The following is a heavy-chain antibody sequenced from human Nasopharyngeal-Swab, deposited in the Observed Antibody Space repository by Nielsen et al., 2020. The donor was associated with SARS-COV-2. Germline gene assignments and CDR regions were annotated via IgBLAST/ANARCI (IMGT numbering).Heavy chain of an antibody. CDR3: ARGAGRSSGWSKTYYFDY. J-gene: IGHJ4*02. Sequence: ASVKVSCKASGYTFTSYDINWVRQATGQGLEWMGWMNPNSGNTGYAQKFQGRVTITRNTSISTAYMELSSLRSEDTAVYYCARGAGRSSGWSKTYYFDYWGQGTLVTVSS. V-gene: IGHV1-8*03. CDR2: MNPNSGNT. CDR1: GYTFTSYD. D-gene: IGHD6-19*01.